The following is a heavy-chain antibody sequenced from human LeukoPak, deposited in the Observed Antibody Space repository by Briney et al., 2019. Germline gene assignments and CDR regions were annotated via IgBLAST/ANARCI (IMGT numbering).Heavy chain of an antibody. CDR2: ISYDGSNK. CDR1: GFTFSSYA. D-gene: IGHD2-2*02. J-gene: IGHJ4*02. Sequence: PGGSLRLSCAASGFTFSSYAMHWVRQAPGKGLEWVAIISYDGSNKYYADSVKGRFTISRDNSKNTLYLQMNSLRAEDTAVYYCARDFAAYCSSTSCYTGCDYWGQGTLVTVSS. CDR3: ARDFAAYCSSTSCYTGCDY. V-gene: IGHV3-30*04.